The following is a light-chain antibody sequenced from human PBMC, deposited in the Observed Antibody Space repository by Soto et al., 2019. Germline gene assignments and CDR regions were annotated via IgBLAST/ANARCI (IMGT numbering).Light chain of an antibody. CDR2: VNT. J-gene: IGLJ2*01. CDR1: SSNIGAGYD. V-gene: IGLV1-40*01. Sequence: HSVLTKPPSVSGAPGQRVTISCTGGSSNIGAGYDVHWYQQLPGTAPKLLIYVNTNRPSGVPDRLSGSKSGTSVSLAITGLEAEDEADYYCQAFDNSLTGFVVFGGGTKLTVL. CDR3: QAFDNSLTGFVV.